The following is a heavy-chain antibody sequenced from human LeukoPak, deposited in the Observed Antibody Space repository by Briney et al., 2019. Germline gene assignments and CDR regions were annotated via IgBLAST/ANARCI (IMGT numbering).Heavy chain of an antibody. D-gene: IGHD5-12*01. V-gene: IGHV4-59*08. CDR2: IYYSGST. Sequence: KPSETLSLTCTVSGGSISSYYWSWIRQPPGKGLEWIGYIYYSGSTNYNPSLKSRVTISVDTSKNQFSLKLSSVTAADTAVYYCARVTYSGYEDYWGQGTLVTVSS. J-gene: IGHJ4*02. CDR3: ARVTYSGYEDY. CDR1: GGSISSYY.